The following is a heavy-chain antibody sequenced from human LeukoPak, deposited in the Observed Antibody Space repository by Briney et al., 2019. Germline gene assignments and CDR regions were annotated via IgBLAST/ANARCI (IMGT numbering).Heavy chain of an antibody. CDR3: ARDSTSSSWYRRGAFDI. J-gene: IGHJ3*02. V-gene: IGHV4-59*01. CDR1: GGSISSYY. CDR2: IYYSGST. D-gene: IGHD6-13*01. Sequence: SETLSLTCTVSGGSISSYYWSWIRQPPGKGLEWIGYIYYSGSTNYNPSLKSRDTISVDTSKNQFSLKLSSVTAADTAVYYCARDSTSSSWYRRGAFDIWGQGTMVTVSS.